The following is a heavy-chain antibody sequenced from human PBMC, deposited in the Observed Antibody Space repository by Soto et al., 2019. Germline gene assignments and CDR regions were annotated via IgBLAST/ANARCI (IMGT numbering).Heavy chain of an antibody. CDR1: GFTFSDHY. V-gene: IGHV3-72*01. J-gene: IGHJ6*03. Sequence: EVQLVESGGGLVQPGGSLRLSCAASGFTFSDHYMDWVRQAPGKGLEWVGRTRNKANSYTTEYAASVKGRFTISIDDSKNKLYLQMNSLKTGDTAVYYCARGTAIVYYYYYYDTDVWGKGTTVTVSS. D-gene: IGHD5-18*01. CDR2: TRNKANSYTT. CDR3: ARGTAIVYYYYYYDTDV.